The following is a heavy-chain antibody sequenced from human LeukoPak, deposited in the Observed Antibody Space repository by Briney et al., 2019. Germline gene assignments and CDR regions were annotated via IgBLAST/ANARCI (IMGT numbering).Heavy chain of an antibody. D-gene: IGHD1-14*01. CDR2: ITFDGSNQ. V-gene: IGHV3-30*18. CDR3: AKEYRTVPEVGPPSDWYFDH. Sequence: PGRSLRLSCAASGFTFSNYGMHWVRQAPGKGLEWVTVITFDGSNQYYADSVKGRFTISRDNSKHTLYLQMDSLRAEDTAVYYCAKEYRTVPEVGPPSDWYFDHWGRGTLVTVSS. CDR1: GFTFSNYG. J-gene: IGHJ2*01.